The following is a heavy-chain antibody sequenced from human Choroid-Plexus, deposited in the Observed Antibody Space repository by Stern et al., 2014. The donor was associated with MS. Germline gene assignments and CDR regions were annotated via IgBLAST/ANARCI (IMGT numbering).Heavy chain of an antibody. Sequence: VQLLESGGGVAQPGRPLILSCAASGFTFCNFGMHWVRQAPGKGLEWVALISYDGSDKYYADSVKGRFTIFRDNSKNTLYMHMNSLRAEDTAVYYCAKDRQWSTYFFDYWGQGSLVTVSS. J-gene: IGHJ4*02. CDR3: AKDRQWSTYFFDY. D-gene: IGHD2-15*01. CDR2: ISYDGSDK. V-gene: IGHV3-30*18. CDR1: GFTFCNFG.